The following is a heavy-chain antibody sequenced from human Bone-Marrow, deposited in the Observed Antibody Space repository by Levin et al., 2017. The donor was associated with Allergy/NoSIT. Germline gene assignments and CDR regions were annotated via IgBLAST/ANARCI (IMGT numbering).Heavy chain of an antibody. CDR3: ARGGSVAALYYFAMDV. CDR1: GYTLISYD. V-gene: IGHV1-8*01. D-gene: IGHD2-15*01. J-gene: IGHJ6*02. Sequence: ASVKVSCQASGYTLISYDFNWVRQATGQGLEWMGWMNPHSGNTAYAQKFQGRVSMTSNSSTSTAYMELSGLTSEDTAIYYCARGGSVAALYYFAMDVWGQGTTVSVSS. CDR2: MNPHSGNT.